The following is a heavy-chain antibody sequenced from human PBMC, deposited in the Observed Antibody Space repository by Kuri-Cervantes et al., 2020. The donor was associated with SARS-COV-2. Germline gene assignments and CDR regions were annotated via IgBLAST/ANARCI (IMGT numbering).Heavy chain of an antibody. CDR3: ATSYFAKRYCSSTSCYSPFDY. D-gene: IGHD2-2*02. Sequence: GESLKISCAASGFSVSSNYMSWVRQAPGQGLEWVSFISSDGKTYYADSVQGRFTISRDNSKNTLYLQMNSLRAEDTAVYYCATSYFAKRYCSSTSCYSPFDYWGQGTLVTVSS. CDR2: ISSDGKT. V-gene: IGHV3-53*01. CDR1: GFSVSSNY. J-gene: IGHJ4*02.